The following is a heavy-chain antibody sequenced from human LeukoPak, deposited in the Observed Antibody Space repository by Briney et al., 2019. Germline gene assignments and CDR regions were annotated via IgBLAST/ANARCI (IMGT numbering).Heavy chain of an antibody. D-gene: IGHD2-2*01. Sequence: GESLKISCKGSGYSFTTYYIGGVRQMPGKGLEWMGIINPSDSDTRYSPSFQGQVTISADNSISTAYLQWSSLKASDTAMYYCARTSTYAEFDYWGQGSLVTVSS. CDR3: ARTSTYAEFDY. V-gene: IGHV5-51*01. J-gene: IGHJ4*02. CDR1: GYSFTTYY. CDR2: INPSDSDT.